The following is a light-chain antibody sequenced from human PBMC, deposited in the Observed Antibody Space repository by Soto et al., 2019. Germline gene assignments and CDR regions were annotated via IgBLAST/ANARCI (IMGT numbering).Light chain of an antibody. V-gene: IGLV2-14*03. CDR3: SSYTTSTTVV. CDR2: DVR. Sequence: QSALTQPASVSGSPGQSITISCTGTNSDIGNYNYVSWYQQHPGKAPKLMIYDVRNRPSGVSTRFSGSKSGNTASLTISGLQAEDEADYYCSSYTTSTTVVFGGGTKLTVL. J-gene: IGLJ2*01. CDR1: NSDIGNYNY.